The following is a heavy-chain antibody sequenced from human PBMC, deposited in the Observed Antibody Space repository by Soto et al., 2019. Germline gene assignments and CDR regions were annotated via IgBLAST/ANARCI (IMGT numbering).Heavy chain of an antibody. CDR2: ISYDGSNK. CDR1: GFTFSSYA. Sequence: PGGSLRLSCAASGFTFSSYAMHWVRQAPGKGLEWVAVISYDGSNKYYADSVKGRFTISRDNSKNTLYLQMNSLRAEDTAVYYCARDRDIVVVPAAIELDYWGQGTLVTVSS. D-gene: IGHD2-2*01. CDR3: ARDRDIVVVPAAIELDY. J-gene: IGHJ4*02. V-gene: IGHV3-30-3*01.